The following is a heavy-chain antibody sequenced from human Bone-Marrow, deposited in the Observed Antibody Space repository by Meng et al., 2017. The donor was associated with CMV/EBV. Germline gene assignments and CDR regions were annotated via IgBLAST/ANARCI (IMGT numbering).Heavy chain of an antibody. Sequence: GGSLRLSCAASGFTFSSYWMSWVRQAPGKGLEWVANIKQDGSEKYYVDSVKGRFTISRDNAKNSLYLQMNSLRAEDTAVYYCARGGLRFLLEHFDYWGQGTLVTVSS. CDR2: IKQDGSEK. J-gene: IGHJ4*02. D-gene: IGHD2-21*02. CDR1: GFTFSSYW. V-gene: IGHV3-7*01. CDR3: ARGGLRFLLEHFDY.